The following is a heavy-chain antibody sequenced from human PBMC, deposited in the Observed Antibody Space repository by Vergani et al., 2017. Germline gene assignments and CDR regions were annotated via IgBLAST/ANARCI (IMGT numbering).Heavy chain of an antibody. J-gene: IGHJ4*02. V-gene: IGHV1-18*01. Sequence: QVQLVQSGAEVKKPGASVKVSCKASGYTFTSYGISWVRQAPGQGLEWMGWISAYNGNTNYAQKLQGRVTMTTDTSTSTAYKELRSLRSDDTAVYYCAREITYYYGSGSYFDYWGQGTLVTVSS. CDR3: AREITYYYGSGSYFDY. CDR1: GYTFTSYG. D-gene: IGHD3-10*01. CDR2: ISAYNGNT.